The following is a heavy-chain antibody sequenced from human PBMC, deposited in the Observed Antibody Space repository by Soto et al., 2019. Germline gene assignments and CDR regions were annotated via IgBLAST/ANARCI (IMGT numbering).Heavy chain of an antibody. J-gene: IGHJ5*02. CDR1: GGSMSNYY. CDR2: IYYIGST. D-gene: IGHD3-16*01. Sequence: QVQLQESGPGRVKASETLSLTCTVSGGSMSNYYWSWIRQPPGKGLEWIGYIYYIGSTNYNPSLKNPVTMSGDTYRNQLSLNLTSVTAADTAVYYCARGYSPALGAPWARVNWFDPWGQGTLVTVSS. CDR3: ARGYSPALGAPWARVNWFDP. V-gene: IGHV4-59*01.